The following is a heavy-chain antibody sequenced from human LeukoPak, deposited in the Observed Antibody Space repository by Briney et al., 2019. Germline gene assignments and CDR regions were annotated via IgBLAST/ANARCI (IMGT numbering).Heavy chain of an antibody. Sequence: ASVKVSCKASGYTFTGYYMHWVRQAPGQGLEWMGWINPNSGGTNYAQKFQGRVTMTRDTSISTAYMELSRLRSDDTAVYYCARDVRCYYDSSGYCGYWGQGTLVTVSS. CDR3: ARDVRCYYDSSGYCGY. D-gene: IGHD3-22*01. J-gene: IGHJ4*02. CDR2: INPNSGGT. CDR1: GYTFTGYY. V-gene: IGHV1-2*02.